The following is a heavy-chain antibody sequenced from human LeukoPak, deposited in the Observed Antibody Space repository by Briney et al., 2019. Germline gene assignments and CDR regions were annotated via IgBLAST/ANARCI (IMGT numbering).Heavy chain of an antibody. CDR3: ARHGKDGSNFDY. V-gene: IGHV4-59*08. CDR1: GGSISSYY. Sequence: KPSETLSLTCTVSGGSISSYYWSWLRQPPGKGLEWIGYIYYSGSTNYNPSLKSRVTISVDTSKNQFSLKLSSVTAADTAVYYCARHGKDGSNFDYWGQGTLVTVSS. D-gene: IGHD5-24*01. CDR2: IYYSGST. J-gene: IGHJ4*02.